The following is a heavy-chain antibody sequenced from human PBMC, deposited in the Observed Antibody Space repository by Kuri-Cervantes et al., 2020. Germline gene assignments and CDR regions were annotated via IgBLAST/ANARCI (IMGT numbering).Heavy chain of an antibody. D-gene: IGHD3-10*01. CDR3: TRSTGLGNYARADY. CDR2: ISNSANTI. J-gene: IGHJ4*02. CDR1: GFTFSNYY. Sequence: GGSLRLSCAASGFTFSNYYMSWIRQVPGKGLEWISYISNSANTILYADSVKGRFTISRDNAKNSLYLQMDSLRAEDTAVYYCTRSTGLGNYARADYWGQGTLGHRLL. V-gene: IGHV3-11*01.